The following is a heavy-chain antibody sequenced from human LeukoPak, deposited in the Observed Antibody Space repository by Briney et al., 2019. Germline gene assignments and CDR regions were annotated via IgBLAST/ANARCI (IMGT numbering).Heavy chain of an antibody. V-gene: IGHV3-30-3*01. J-gene: IGHJ4*02. Sequence: GGSLRLSCEASGFTFSSYAMHWVRQAPGKGLEWVAVISYDGSNKYNVDSVKGRFTISRDNSKNTLYLQMNSLSAEDTAFYYGARMGIEVRGFGCFDYWGQGTLVTVSS. D-gene: IGHD6-19*01. CDR3: ARMGIEVRGFGCFDY. CDR2: ISYDGSNK. CDR1: GFTFSSYA.